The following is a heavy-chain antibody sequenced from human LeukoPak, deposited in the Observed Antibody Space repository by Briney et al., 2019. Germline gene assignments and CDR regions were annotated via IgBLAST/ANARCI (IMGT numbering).Heavy chain of an antibody. Sequence: TGGSLRLSCAASGFTFSSYAMSWVRQAPGKGLEWVSYISTSRNYIYYADSVTGRFTISRDNAKNSLYLQMNSLRAEDTAVYYCATLTGGDDAFDIWGRGTMVTVSS. CDR2: ISTSRNYI. V-gene: IGHV3-21*05. D-gene: IGHD4-23*01. J-gene: IGHJ3*02. CDR1: GFTFSSYA. CDR3: ATLTGGDDAFDI.